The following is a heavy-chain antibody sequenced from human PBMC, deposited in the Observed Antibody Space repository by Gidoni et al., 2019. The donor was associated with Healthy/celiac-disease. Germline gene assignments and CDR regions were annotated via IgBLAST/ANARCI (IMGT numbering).Heavy chain of an antibody. CDR1: GFTFSSYS. CDR2: ISSSSSYI. D-gene: IGHD3-22*01. Sequence: EVQLVESGGGLVKPGGSLRLSCAASGFTFSSYSMNWVRQAPGKGLEWVSSISSSSSYIYYTDSVKGRFTISRDNAKNSLYLQMNSLRAEDTAVYYCARARGVIKQEDYWGQGTLVTVSS. J-gene: IGHJ4*02. V-gene: IGHV3-21*01. CDR3: ARARGVIKQEDY.